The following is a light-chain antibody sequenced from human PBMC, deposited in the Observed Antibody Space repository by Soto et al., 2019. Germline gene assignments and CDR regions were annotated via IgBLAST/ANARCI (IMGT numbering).Light chain of an antibody. Sequence: EIVITQSPATLSVSPGERATLSCRASQSVSSSYLAWYQQKPGQAPRLLISGASTRAAGISDRFRGSGSGTEFTLTISSLRSEDSAIYYCQQYFEWPPMTFGQGTKVDIK. CDR2: GAS. CDR1: QSVSSSY. V-gene: IGKV3-15*01. J-gene: IGKJ1*01. CDR3: QQYFEWPPMT.